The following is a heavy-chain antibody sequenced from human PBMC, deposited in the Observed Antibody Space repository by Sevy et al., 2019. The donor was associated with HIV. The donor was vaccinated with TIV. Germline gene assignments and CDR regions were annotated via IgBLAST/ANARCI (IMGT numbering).Heavy chain of an antibody. D-gene: IGHD3-22*01. CDR3: ARIGYYDSIGYYYDS. J-gene: IGHJ5*01. CDR2: IYHSGGT. V-gene: IGHV4-59*01. CDR1: GGSISSYY. Sequence: SETLSLTCTVSGGSISSYYWSWIRQPPGKGLEWIGYIYHSGGTSYNPSLKSRVTMSVDTSKDQFSLKLSSVTAADTAVYYCARIGYYDSIGYYYDSWGQGALVTISS.